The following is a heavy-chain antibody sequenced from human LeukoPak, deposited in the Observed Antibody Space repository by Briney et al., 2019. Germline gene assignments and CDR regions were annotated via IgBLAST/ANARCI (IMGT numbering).Heavy chain of an antibody. V-gene: IGHV1-2*02. Sequence: GASVKVSCKASGYTFTGYYMHWVRQAPGQGLEWMGWINPNSGGTNYAQKFQGRVTMTRDTSISTAYMELSRLRSDDTAVYYCARPPKYCSGGSCYSNWGQGTLVTVSS. CDR1: GYTFTGYY. CDR2: INPNSGGT. D-gene: IGHD2-15*01. J-gene: IGHJ4*02. CDR3: ARPPKYCSGGSCYSN.